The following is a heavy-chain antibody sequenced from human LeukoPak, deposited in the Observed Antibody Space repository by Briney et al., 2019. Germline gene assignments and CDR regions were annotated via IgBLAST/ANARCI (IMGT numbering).Heavy chain of an antibody. CDR1: GFTFINYA. CDR3: AKRPISGDDKSFDY. Sequence: GGSLRLSCAASGFTFINYAMKWVRQAPGEGLEWVSTIRESSGDTYYEDSVKGRFTIYRDISKNTVYLQMNNLRVEDTAVYFCAKRPISGDDKSFDYWGQGLLVTVSS. V-gene: IGHV3-23*01. CDR2: IRESSGDT. D-gene: IGHD2-21*01. J-gene: IGHJ4*02.